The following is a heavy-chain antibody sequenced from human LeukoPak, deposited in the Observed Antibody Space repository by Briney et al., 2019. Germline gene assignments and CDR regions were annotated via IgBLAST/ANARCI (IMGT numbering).Heavy chain of an antibody. Sequence: SETLSLTCTVSGYSISSGYYWGWIRQPPGKGLEWIGSIYHSGSTYYNPSLKSRVTISVDTSKNQFSLKLTSVTAADTAVYYCARRGGSNTSPFDYWGQGTLVTVSS. D-gene: IGHD3-16*01. CDR1: GYSISSGYY. V-gene: IGHV4-38-2*02. J-gene: IGHJ4*02. CDR2: IYHSGST. CDR3: ARRGGSNTSPFDY.